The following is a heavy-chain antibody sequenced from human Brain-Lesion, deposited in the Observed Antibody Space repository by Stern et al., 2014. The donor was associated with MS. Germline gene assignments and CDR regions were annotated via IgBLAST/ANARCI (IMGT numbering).Heavy chain of an antibody. Sequence: QLVQSGPGLVKPSQTLSLSCTVSGGSISSGGYYWSWIRQPAGKGLEWIGRIFNSGNTRYNPSPNSRVTLSIDTSKNQFSLRLNSMTAADTAVYYCARGRVVPGFQYYATDVWGQGTTVIVSS. CDR1: GGSISSGGYY. J-gene: IGHJ6*02. CDR2: IFNSGNT. CDR3: ARGRVVPGFQYYATDV. D-gene: IGHD2-2*01. V-gene: IGHV4-61*02.